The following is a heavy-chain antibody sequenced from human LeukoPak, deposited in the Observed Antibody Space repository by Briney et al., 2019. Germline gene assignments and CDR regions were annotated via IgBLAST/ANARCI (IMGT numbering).Heavy chain of an antibody. CDR3: VRQYGSGSYNTLHWFDS. CDR1: GYSFTSYW. CDR2: IYPGDSNT. J-gene: IGHJ5*01. V-gene: IGHV5-51*01. Sequence: GESLKISCKGSGYSFTSYWIGWVRQMPGKGLEWMGIIYPGDSNTRYSPSFQGQVTISADKSVSTAYLQWSSLKASDTAIYYCVRQYGSGSYNTLHWFDSWGQGTLVSVTS. D-gene: IGHD3-10*01.